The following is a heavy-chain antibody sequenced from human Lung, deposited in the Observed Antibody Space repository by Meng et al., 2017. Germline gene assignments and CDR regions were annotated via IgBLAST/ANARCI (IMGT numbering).Heavy chain of an antibody. V-gene: IGHV4-34*01. CDR2: INHSGST. Sequence: QGQPQQGCSGLLSPSVTLYLTCVVVGGSFSDYYWSWIRQPPGKGLEWIGEINHSGSTNYNPSLENRATISVDTSQNNLSLKLSSVTAADSAVYYCARGPTTMAHDFDYWGQGTLVTVAS. CDR3: ARGPTTMAHDFDY. J-gene: IGHJ4*02. CDR1: GGSFSDYY. D-gene: IGHD4-11*01.